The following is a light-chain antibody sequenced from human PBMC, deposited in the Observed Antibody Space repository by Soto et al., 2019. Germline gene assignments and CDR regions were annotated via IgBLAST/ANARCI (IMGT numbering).Light chain of an antibody. CDR2: EVS. Sequence: QSALTQPASVSGSPGQSITISCTGTSSDVGGYNFVSWYQQHPGKAPKLMIYEVSNRPSGVSNRFSGSKSGNTASLTISGLQAEDEADYYCSSYTSSNTLYVLFGGGTQLTVL. CDR1: SSDVGGYNF. J-gene: IGLJ2*01. CDR3: SSYTSSNTLYVL. V-gene: IGLV2-14*01.